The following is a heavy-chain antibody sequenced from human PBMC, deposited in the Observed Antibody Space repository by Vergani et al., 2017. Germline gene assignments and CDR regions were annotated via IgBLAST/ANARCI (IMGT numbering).Heavy chain of an antibody. J-gene: IGHJ5*01. Sequence: QVHLVQSGAEVKKPGSSVKVSCKASGGSFNTYAINWVRQAPGQGLEWMGGIIPILDTSAYAQAFQDRVTFTADRSSGIVYMDLAGLRSDDTAVYFCGRGNYRGTSRQYLEWLPVDSWGRGFLVTVSS. CDR1: GGSFNTYA. D-gene: IGHD3-3*01. V-gene: IGHV1-69*06. CDR2: IIPILDTS. CDR3: GRGNYRGTSRQYLEWLPVDS.